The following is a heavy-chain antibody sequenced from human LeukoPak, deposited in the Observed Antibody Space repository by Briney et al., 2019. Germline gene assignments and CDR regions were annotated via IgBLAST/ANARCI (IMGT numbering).Heavy chain of an antibody. J-gene: IGHJ6*02. CDR2: INPNSGGT. D-gene: IGHD5-24*01. Sequence: ASVKVSCKASGYTFTGYYMHWVRQAPGQGLEWMGWINPNSGGTNYAQKFQGRVTMTRDTSISTAYMELSRLRSDDTAVYYCARYMGEMATILGYYYYDMDVWGQGTTVTVSS. V-gene: IGHV1-2*02. CDR1: GYTFTGYY. CDR3: ARYMGEMATILGYYYYDMDV.